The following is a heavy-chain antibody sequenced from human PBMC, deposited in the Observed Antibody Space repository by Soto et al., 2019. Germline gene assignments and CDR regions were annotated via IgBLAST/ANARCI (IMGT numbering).Heavy chain of an antibody. CDR2: IGTAGDT. V-gene: IGHV3-13*01. Sequence: EVQLVESGGGLVQPGGSLRLSCAASGFTFSSYDMHWVRQATGKGLEWVSAIGTAGDTYYPGSVKGRFTISRENAKNSVYLQMNSLRAEDTAVYYCARVLSTAVPSGMDVWGQGTTVTVSS. D-gene: IGHD2-2*01. J-gene: IGHJ6*02. CDR3: ARVLSTAVPSGMDV. CDR1: GFTFSSYD.